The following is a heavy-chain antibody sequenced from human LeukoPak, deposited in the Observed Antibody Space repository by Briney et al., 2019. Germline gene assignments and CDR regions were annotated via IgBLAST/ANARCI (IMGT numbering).Heavy chain of an antibody. Sequence: PVRTLRLSCAASGLTFSGSANHWVRQASVGGLEWVGGIRSKADSYATAYAASVKGRFTISRDDSKNTAYLQMNSLKTEDTAVYYCTRHLGDGYNLLVGGSVPYYFDYWGQGTLVTVSS. CDR3: TRHLGDGYNLLVGGSVPYYFDY. D-gene: IGHD5-24*01. CDR2: IRSKADSYAT. CDR1: GLTFSGSA. J-gene: IGHJ4*02. V-gene: IGHV3-73*01.